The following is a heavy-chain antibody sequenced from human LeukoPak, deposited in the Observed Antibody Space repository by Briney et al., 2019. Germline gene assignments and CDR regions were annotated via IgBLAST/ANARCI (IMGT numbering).Heavy chain of an antibody. CDR1: GGSISSYY. J-gene: IGHJ4*02. D-gene: IGHD5-12*01. Sequence: PSETLSLTCTVSGGSISSYYWSWIRQPPGKGLEWIGYIYYSGSTNYNPSLKSRVTISVDTSKNQFSLKLTSVTAADMAVYYCARDGLYSGYDYGGFDYWGQGTLVTVSS. CDR2: IYYSGST. CDR3: ARDGLYSGYDYGGFDY. V-gene: IGHV4-59*12.